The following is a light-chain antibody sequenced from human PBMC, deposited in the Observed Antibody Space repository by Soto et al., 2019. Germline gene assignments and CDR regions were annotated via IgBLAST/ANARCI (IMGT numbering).Light chain of an antibody. CDR1: QSVSSSY. CDR2: GAS. CDR3: QQYGSSLFT. Sequence: EIVLTQSPGTLSLSPGERATLSCRASQSVSSSYLAWYQQKPGQAPRLLIYGASSRATGIPDRFSGSGSGTDLTLTISRLEPEDFAVYYCQQYGSSLFTFGPGTKVDIE. J-gene: IGKJ3*01. V-gene: IGKV3-20*01.